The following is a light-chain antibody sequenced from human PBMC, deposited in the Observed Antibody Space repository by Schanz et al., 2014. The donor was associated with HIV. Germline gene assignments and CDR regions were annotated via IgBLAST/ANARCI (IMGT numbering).Light chain of an antibody. CDR1: QDISTY. CDR2: AAS. V-gene: IGKV1-9*01. J-gene: IGKJ2*01. Sequence: DIQLSQSPSFLSASVGDRVTVTCRASQDISTYLAWYQQKPGKAPNLLIYAASTLHTGVPLRFSGSGSGTDFTLTINGLQPDDFATYYCQQLNSFPSTFGQGTMLEI. CDR3: QQLNSFPST.